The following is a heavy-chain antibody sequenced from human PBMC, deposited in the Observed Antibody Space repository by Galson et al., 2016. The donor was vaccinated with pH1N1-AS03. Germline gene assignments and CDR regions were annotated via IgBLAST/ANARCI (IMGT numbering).Heavy chain of an antibody. CDR3: ARGRAPSPVTYYFDD. Sequence: ETLSLTCTVSGGSISTYYWTWIRQPAGKGLEWIGYVYYTGSVKYNPSLKSRVTISLDTSNNQFSLILKSVTAADTAVYYCARGRAPSPVTYYFDDWGQGTLVTVSS. CDR2: VYYTGSV. J-gene: IGHJ4*02. V-gene: IGHV4-59*01. CDR1: GGSISTYY.